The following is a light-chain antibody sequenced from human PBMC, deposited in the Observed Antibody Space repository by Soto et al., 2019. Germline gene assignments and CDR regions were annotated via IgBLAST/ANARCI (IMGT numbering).Light chain of an antibody. CDR2: DAS. CDR3: QHRSNWPLT. Sequence: EIVLTQSPATLSLSPGERATLSCRASQSVSTYLAWFQQKPGQAPRLLIYDASNRATGIPARFSGSGSGTDFTLTISSLEPEDFAIYYCQHRSNWPLTFGGGTKVEIK. J-gene: IGKJ4*01. CDR1: QSVSTY. V-gene: IGKV3-11*01.